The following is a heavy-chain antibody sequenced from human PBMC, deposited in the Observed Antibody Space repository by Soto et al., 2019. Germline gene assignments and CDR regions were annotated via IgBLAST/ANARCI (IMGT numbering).Heavy chain of an antibody. CDR3: ARGRESVVGGGDY. Sequence: SETLSLTCTVSGGSISSGDYYWSWIRQPPGKGLEWIGYIYYSGSTYYNPSLKSRVTISVDTSKNQFSLKLSSVTAADTAVYYCARGRESVVGGGDYWGQGTLVTVSS. CDR2: IYYSGST. CDR1: GGSISSGDYY. J-gene: IGHJ4*02. V-gene: IGHV4-30-4*01. D-gene: IGHD2-15*01.